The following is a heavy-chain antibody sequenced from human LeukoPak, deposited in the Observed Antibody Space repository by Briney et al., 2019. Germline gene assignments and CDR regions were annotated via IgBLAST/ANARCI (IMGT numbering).Heavy chain of an antibody. CDR3: ATGTYYYDSSGPY. CDR2: ISSSSSTI. Sequence: GGSLRLSCAASGFTFGSYSMNWVRQAPGKGLEWVPYISSSSSTIYYADSVKGRFTISRDNAKNSLYLQMNSLRAEDTAVYYCATGTYYYDSSGPYWGQGTLVTVSS. D-gene: IGHD3-22*01. V-gene: IGHV3-48*04. J-gene: IGHJ4*02. CDR1: GFTFGSYS.